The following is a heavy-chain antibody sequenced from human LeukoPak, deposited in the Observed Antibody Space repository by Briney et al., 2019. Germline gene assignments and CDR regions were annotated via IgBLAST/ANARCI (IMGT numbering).Heavy chain of an antibody. V-gene: IGHV1-2*02. CDR3: ARAKWESSTTCYGA. CDR2: INPNSGDT. D-gene: IGHD2-2*01. Sequence: ASVKVSCKASGYTFTGYYIHWVRQAPGQGLEWMGWINPNSGDTNYAQKFQGRVTMTRDTSISTAYMELSSLKSDGTAVYYCARAKWESSTTCYGAWGQGTLVTVSS. J-gene: IGHJ5*02. CDR1: GYTFTGYY.